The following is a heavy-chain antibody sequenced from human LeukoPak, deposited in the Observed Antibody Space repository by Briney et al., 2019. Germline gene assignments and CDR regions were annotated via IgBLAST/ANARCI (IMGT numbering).Heavy chain of an antibody. CDR2: IGTKSSSYAT. Sequence: GGSLRLSCAASGFTFSDAWMTWVRQASGKGLEWVGRIGTKSSSYATAYAASVRGRFTISRDDSKNTAYLQVNSLKTEDTAVYYCTTSLLHTFYFDSWGQGTLVTVSS. J-gene: IGHJ4*02. V-gene: IGHV3-73*01. D-gene: IGHD2-15*01. CDR1: GFTFSDAW. CDR3: TTSLLHTFYFDS.